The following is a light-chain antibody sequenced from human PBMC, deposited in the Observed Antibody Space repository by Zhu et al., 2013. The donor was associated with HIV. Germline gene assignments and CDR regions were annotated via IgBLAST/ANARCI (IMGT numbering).Light chain of an antibody. V-gene: IGLV4-69*01. CDR3: QTWGTGYQV. Sequence: SGSLGASVKLTCTLSSGHSTYDIAWHQHQPEKGPRYLMNLNSDGRHSKGDGIPDRFSGSSSGAERYLTISSVQSEDEADYYCQTWGTGYQVFGGGTKLTVL. J-gene: IGLJ2*01. CDR1: SGHSTYD. CDR2: LNSDGRH.